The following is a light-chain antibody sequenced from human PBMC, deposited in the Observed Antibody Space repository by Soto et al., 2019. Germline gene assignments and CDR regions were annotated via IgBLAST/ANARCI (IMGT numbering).Light chain of an antibody. J-gene: IGKJ5*01. CDR1: QSISSY. V-gene: IGKV1-39*01. Sequence: DIQITQSPSSLSASVGDRVTITCRASQSISSYLNWYQQKPGKAPKLLIYDASSLESGVPSRFSGSGSGTDFTLTISSLQSEDFAVYYCQQLNYWPRITFGQGTRLEIK. CDR2: DAS. CDR3: QQLNYWPRIT.